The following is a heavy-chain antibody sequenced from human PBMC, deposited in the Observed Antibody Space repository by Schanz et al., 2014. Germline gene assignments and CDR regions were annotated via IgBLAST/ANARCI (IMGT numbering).Heavy chain of an antibody. CDR3: TRDLTSERNMYCTWSIRIFMDV. CDR2: IWYYGSKK. J-gene: IGHJ6*03. V-gene: IGHV3-33*01. D-gene: IGHD2-8*02. CDR1: EFTFSFYG. Sequence: SEFTFSFYGMHWVRQAPGKGLEWVAVIWYYGSKKYYSDSVKGRFTISRDISKNTLYQQVNSLRDQHTILHSFTRDLTSERNMYCTWSIRIFMDV.